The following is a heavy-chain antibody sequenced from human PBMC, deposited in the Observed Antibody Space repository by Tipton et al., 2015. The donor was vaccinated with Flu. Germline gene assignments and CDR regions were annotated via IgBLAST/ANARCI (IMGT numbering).Heavy chain of an antibody. D-gene: IGHD3-3*01. CDR2: IFRSGGT. V-gene: IGHV4-30-4*01. CDR3: ARVVGSRTSYGVVLQYWFDP. CDR1: GDSISSADHY. Sequence: TLSLTCIVSGDSISSADHYWSWVRQPPGKGLEWIGYIFRSGGTFYNPSLRSRVTLSVDTSKNQFSLDLTAVTAADTAVYYCARVVGSRTSYGVVLQYWFDPWGQGTLVTVSS. J-gene: IGHJ5*02.